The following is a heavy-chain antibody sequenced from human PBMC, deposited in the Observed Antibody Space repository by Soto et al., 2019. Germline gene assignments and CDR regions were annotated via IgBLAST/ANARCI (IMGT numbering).Heavy chain of an antibody. V-gene: IGHV4-34*01. D-gene: IGHD3-9*01. Sequence: SETLSLTCAVYGGSFSGYYWSWIRQPPGKGLEWIGEINHSGSTNYSPSLKSRVTISVDTSKNQFSLKLSSVTAADTAVYYCARGQNYDILTGYYPALGYWGQGTLVTVSS. CDR2: INHSGST. CDR3: ARGQNYDILTGYYPALGY. CDR1: GGSFSGYY. J-gene: IGHJ4*02.